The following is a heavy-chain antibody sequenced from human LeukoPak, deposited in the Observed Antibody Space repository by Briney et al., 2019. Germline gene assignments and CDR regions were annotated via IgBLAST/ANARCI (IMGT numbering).Heavy chain of an antibody. CDR1: GYSFTSYY. V-gene: IGHV1-46*01. J-gene: IGHJ4*02. D-gene: IGHD4-17*01. CDR3: AKDITVNYGDYSYNFDY. Sequence: ASVKVSCKASGYSFTSYYMHWVRQAPGQGFEWMGIINPNGGSTTYAQNFQGRVTMTRDPSATTFYMELSSLRSEDTAVYYCAKDITVNYGDYSYNFDYWGQGTLVTVSS. CDR2: INPNGGST.